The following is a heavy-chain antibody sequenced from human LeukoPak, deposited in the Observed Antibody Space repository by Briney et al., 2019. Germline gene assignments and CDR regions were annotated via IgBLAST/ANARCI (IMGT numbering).Heavy chain of an antibody. CDR1: GYTFTGYY. CDR2: ISPNSGGT. D-gene: IGHD1-26*01. Sequence: ASVKVSYKASGYTFTGYYMHWVRQAPGQGLEWMGWISPNSGGTNYAQKFQGRVTMTRDTSISTAYMELSRLRSDDTAVYYCARVVGATGWFDPWGQGTLVTVSS. CDR3: ARVVGATGWFDP. J-gene: IGHJ5*02. V-gene: IGHV1-2*02.